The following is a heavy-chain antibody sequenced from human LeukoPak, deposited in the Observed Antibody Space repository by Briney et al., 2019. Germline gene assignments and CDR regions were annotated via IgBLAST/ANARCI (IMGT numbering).Heavy chain of an antibody. V-gene: IGHV4-30-2*01. CDR2: IYHSGST. CDR1: GGSISSGGYS. D-gene: IGHD1-14*01. J-gene: IGHJ4*02. Sequence: SQTLSLTCAVSGGSISSGGYSWSWIRQPPGKGLAWIGYIYHSGSTYYNPSLKSRVTISLDTSKIQFSLMLSSVTAADTAVYFCARGTQTDFDYWGQGILVTVSS. CDR3: ARGTQTDFDY.